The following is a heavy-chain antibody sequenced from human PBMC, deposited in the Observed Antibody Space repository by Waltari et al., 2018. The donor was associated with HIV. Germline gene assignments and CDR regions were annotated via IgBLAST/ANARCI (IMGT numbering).Heavy chain of an antibody. CDR1: GSTLPELS. D-gene: IGHD6-25*01. V-gene: IGHV1-24*01. CDR2: VDPEDGET. Sequence: QVQLVQSGAAANKPGGSVKVSCKVSGSTLPELSMHLARQAPGKGLEWMGGVDPEDGETIYAQKFQGRVTMTEDTSTDTAYMELSSLRSEDTAVYYCATRKISSDYYENWGQGTLVTVSS. CDR3: ATRKISSDYYEN. J-gene: IGHJ4*02.